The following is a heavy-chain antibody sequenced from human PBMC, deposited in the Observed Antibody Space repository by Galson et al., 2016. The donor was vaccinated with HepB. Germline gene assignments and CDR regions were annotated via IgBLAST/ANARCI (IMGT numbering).Heavy chain of an antibody. CDR3: ARDDVRAGNAMDV. J-gene: IGHJ6*02. V-gene: IGHV3-33*01. CDR1: GFTFSTFG. Sequence: SLRLSCAASGFTFSTFGMHWVRQVPGKGLEHVGVIVSDGGEQHYEDSVGGRFTISGDNSKDTLYLQMDSLGVDDTAIYFCARDDVRAGNAMDVWGQGTTVTVSS. D-gene: IGHD6-6*01. CDR2: IVSDGGEQ.